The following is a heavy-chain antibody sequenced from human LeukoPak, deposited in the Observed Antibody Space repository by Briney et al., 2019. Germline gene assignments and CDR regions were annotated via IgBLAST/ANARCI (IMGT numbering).Heavy chain of an antibody. CDR3: ARTRYGSGSYTYLDY. V-gene: IGHV4-4*07. D-gene: IGHD3-10*01. CDR1: GGFISNFY. Sequence: PSETLSLTCSVSGGFISNFYWSWIRQPAGKGLGCIGRIYTSGGTNYNPSLKSRVTMSIDTSKSQFSLELSSVTAADTAVYYCARTRYGSGSYTYLDYWGQGTLVTVSS. CDR2: IYTSGGT. J-gene: IGHJ4*02.